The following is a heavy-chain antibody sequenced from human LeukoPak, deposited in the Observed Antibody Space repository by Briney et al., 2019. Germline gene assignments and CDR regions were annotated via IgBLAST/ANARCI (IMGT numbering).Heavy chain of an antibody. CDR2: VGGGGDNT. CDR3: AKTRVRGVIMSYMDV. V-gene: IGHV3-23*01. J-gene: IGHJ6*03. CDR1: GFTFTNYA. Sequence: GGSLRLSCAASGFTFTNYAMSWVRQAPGKGLEWVSIVGGGGDNTFYADSVKGRFIISRENSKNTLYLQMNSLRAEDTAVYYCAKTRVRGVIMSYMDVWGKGTTVTVSS. D-gene: IGHD3-10*01.